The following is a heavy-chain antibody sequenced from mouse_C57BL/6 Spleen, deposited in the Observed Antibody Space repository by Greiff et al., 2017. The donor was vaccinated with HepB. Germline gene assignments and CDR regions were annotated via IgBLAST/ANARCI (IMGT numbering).Heavy chain of an antibody. Sequence: VQLQQSGPELVKPGASVKISCKASGYAFSSSWMNWVKQRPGKGLEWIGRIYPGDGDTNYNGKFKGKATLTADKSSSTAYMQLSSLTSEDSAVYFCARVYDYDDAMDYWGQGTSVTVSS. D-gene: IGHD2-4*01. J-gene: IGHJ4*01. V-gene: IGHV1-82*01. CDR3: ARVYDYDDAMDY. CDR2: IYPGDGDT. CDR1: GYAFSSSW.